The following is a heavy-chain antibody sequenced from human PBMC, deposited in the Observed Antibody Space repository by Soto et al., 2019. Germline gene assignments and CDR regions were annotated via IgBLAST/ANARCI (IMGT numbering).Heavy chain of an antibody. J-gene: IGHJ2*01. V-gene: IGHV3-33*03. CDR1: GFTFSTYG. CDR2: IWCDGSNK. CDR3: VNSLSGYEPYWHLDL. Sequence: GGSLRPSFEASGFTFSTYGMHGVRQAPGKGLEWVAVIWCDGSNKYYEDSVKGRFTISRXXSKNTLWLQMNSMRAEDTAIYYCVNSLSGYEPYWHLDLWGRGTLVTVSS. D-gene: IGHD5-18*01.